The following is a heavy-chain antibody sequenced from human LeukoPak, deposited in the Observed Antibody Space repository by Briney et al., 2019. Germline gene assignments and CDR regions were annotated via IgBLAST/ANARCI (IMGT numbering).Heavy chain of an antibody. V-gene: IGHV1-46*01. J-gene: IGHJ6*02. D-gene: IGHD3/OR15-3a*01. CDR2: INPSGGST. Sequence: RASVKVSCKVSGYTFTSYYMHWVRQAPGQGLEWMGIINPSGGSTSYAQKFQGRVTMTRDTSTSTVYMELSSLRSEDTAVYYCARDRWTSPYYYGMDVWGQGTTVTVSS. CDR3: ARDRWTSPYYYGMDV. CDR1: GYTFTSYY.